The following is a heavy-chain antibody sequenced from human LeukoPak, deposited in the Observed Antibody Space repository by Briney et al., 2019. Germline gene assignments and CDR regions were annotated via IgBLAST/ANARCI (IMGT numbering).Heavy chain of an antibody. CDR1: GYRFTSYW. J-gene: IGHJ4*02. CDR3: ARLTPDYDYVWGSYRPVYYFDY. D-gene: IGHD3-16*02. CDR2: IYPGDSDT. V-gene: IGHV5-51*01. Sequence: GESLKISCQGSGYRFTSYWIGWVRQMPGKGLEWMGIIYPGDSDTRYSPSFQGQVTISADKSISTAYLQWSSLKASDTAMYYCARLTPDYDYVWGSYRPVYYFDYWGQGTLVTVSS.